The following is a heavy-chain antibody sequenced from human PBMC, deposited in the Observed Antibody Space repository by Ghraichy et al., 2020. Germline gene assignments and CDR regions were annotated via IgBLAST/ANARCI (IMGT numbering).Heavy chain of an antibody. CDR1: GGSISSSSYY. D-gene: IGHD3-3*01. J-gene: IGHJ3*02. V-gene: IGHV4-39*01. Sequence: SETLSLTCTVSGGSISSSSYYWGWIRQPPGKGLEWIGSIYYSGSTYYNPSLKSRVTISVDTSKNQFSLKLSSVTAADTAVYYCARHILGFSTGAFDIWGQGTMVTVSS. CDR2: IYYSGST. CDR3: ARHILGFSTGAFDI.